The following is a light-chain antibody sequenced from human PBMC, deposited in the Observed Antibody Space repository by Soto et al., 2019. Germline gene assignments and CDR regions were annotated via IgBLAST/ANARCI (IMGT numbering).Light chain of an antibody. CDR1: SSNIGSNT. Sequence: QSVLTKPPSASVTPGQRVTISCYGSSSNIGSNTVNWYQQLPGTAPKLLIYSNNQRPSGVPDRFSGSKSGTSASLAISGLQSEDEADYYCAAWDDSLNGHVVFGGGTKLTVL. V-gene: IGLV1-44*01. CDR2: SNN. J-gene: IGLJ2*01. CDR3: AAWDDSLNGHVV.